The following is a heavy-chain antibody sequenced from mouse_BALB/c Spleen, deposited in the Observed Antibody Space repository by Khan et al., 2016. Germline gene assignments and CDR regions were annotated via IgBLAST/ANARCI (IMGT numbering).Heavy chain of an antibody. J-gene: IGHJ2*01. V-gene: IGHV14-3*02. Sequence: VQLQQSGAELVKPGASVKLSCTASGFNIKDTYMHWVKQRPEQGLEWIGRIDPANGNTKYDPKFQGKATITADTSSNTAYLQLSSLTSEDTAVYYCASSYYGSSYYFDHWGQGTTLTVSS. CDR2: IDPANGNT. CDR1: GFNIKDTY. CDR3: ASSYYGSSYYFDH. D-gene: IGHD1-1*01.